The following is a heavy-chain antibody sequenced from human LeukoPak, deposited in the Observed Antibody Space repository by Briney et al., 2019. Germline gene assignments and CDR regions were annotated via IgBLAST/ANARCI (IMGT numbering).Heavy chain of an antibody. J-gene: IGHJ4*02. CDR1: GFTFSNYW. CDR3: ATPGRSGYYLS. D-gene: IGHD3-22*01. Sequence: GGSLRLSCAASGFTFSNYWMNWVRQAPGKGLEWVANIKEDGSEKYYVDSVKGRFTISRDNAKNSLYLQMNSLRAEDTAVYYCATPGRSGYYLSWGQGTLVTVSS. V-gene: IGHV3-7*03. CDR2: IKEDGSEK.